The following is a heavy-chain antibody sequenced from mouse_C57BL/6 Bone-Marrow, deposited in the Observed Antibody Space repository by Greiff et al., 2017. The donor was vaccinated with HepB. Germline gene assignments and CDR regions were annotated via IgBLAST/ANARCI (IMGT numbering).Heavy chain of an antibody. D-gene: IGHD1-1*01. V-gene: IGHV1-61*01. CDR2: IYPSDSET. CDR1: GYTFTSYW. Sequence: QVQLQQPGAELVRPGSSVKLSCKASGYTFTSYWMDWVKQRLGQGLEWIGNIYPSDSETHYNQKFKDKATLTVDKSSSTAYMQLSSLTSEDSAVYYCARCLYYYGPYWYFDVWGTGTTVTVSS. J-gene: IGHJ1*03. CDR3: ARCLYYYGPYWYFDV.